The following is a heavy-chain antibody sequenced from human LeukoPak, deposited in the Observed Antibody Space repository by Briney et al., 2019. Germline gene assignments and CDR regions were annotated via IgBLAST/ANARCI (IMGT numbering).Heavy chain of an antibody. V-gene: IGHV7-4-1*02. CDR3: ARVGDYGDYAVDY. D-gene: IGHD4-17*01. Sequence: ASVKVSCKASGYTFTTYAMNWVRQAPGQGLQWMGWINTNTGNPTYAQGFTGRFVFSLDTSVSTAYLQISILKAEDTAVYYCARVGDYGDYAVDYWGQGTLVTVSS. CDR1: GYTFTTYA. J-gene: IGHJ4*02. CDR2: INTNTGNP.